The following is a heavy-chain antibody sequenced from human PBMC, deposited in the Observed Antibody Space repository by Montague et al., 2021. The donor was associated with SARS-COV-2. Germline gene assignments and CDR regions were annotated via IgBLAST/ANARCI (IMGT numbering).Heavy chain of an antibody. CDR1: GFTFSSYA. J-gene: IGHJ6*02. D-gene: IGHD3-22*01. Sequence: SLRLYCAASGFTFSSYAMSWVRQAPGKGLEWVSAISGSGGSTYYADSVKGRFTISRDNSKNTLYLQMNSLRAEDTAVYYCAKDYYDSSGQYYYYYGMDVWGQGTTVTVSS. CDR3: AKDYYDSSGQYYYYYGMDV. V-gene: IGHV3-23*01. CDR2: ISGSGGST.